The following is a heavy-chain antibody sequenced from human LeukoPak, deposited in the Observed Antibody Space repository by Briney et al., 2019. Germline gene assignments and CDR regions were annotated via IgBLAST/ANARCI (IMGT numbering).Heavy chain of an antibody. Sequence: GGSLRLSCAVSGVNFSSYWMSWVRQAPGKGLEWVANIKQDGSEEYYVDSVKGRFTISTDNAKNSLYLQMNSLRAEDTAVYYCAKKDRYSSGRAEYFQHWGQGTLVTVSS. D-gene: IGHD6-19*01. V-gene: IGHV3-7*03. CDR1: GVNFSSYW. J-gene: IGHJ1*01. CDR2: IKQDGSEE. CDR3: AKKDRYSSGRAEYFQH.